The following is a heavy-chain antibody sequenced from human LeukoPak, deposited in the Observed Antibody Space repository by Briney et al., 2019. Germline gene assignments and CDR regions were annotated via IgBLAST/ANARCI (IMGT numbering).Heavy chain of an antibody. V-gene: IGHV1-2*02. CDR1: GYTFTGYY. CDR3: ARGIDYDFWSGYYDYYYYYGMDV. Sequence: VSVKVSCKASGYTFTGYYMHWVRQAPGQGLEWMGWINPNSGGTNYAQKFQGRVTMTRDTSISTAYMELSRLRSDDTAVYYCARGIDYDFWSGYYDYYYYYGMDVWGQGTTVTVSS. J-gene: IGHJ6*02. D-gene: IGHD3-3*01. CDR2: INPNSGGT.